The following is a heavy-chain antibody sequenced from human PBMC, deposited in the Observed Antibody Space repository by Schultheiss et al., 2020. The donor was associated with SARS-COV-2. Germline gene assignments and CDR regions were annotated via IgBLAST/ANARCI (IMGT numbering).Heavy chain of an antibody. CDR3: ARDGIVTPPGYYGMDV. V-gene: IGHV1-2*04. CDR2: INPNSGGT. Sequence: ASVKVSCKASGYTFTSYGISWVRQAPGQGLEWMGWINPNSGGTNYAQKFQGWVTMTRDTSISTAYMELSSLRSDDTAVYYCARDGIVTPPGYYGMDVWGQGTTVTVSS. CDR1: GYTFTSYG. J-gene: IGHJ6*02. D-gene: IGHD1-1*01.